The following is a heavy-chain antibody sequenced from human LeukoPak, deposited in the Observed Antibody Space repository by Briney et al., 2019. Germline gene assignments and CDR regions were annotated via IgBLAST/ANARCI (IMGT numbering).Heavy chain of an antibody. CDR2: ISDSGERT. D-gene: IGHD3-22*01. CDR1: GFPFSNYA. CDR3: AKGLGTSGYHDY. V-gene: IGHV3-23*01. J-gene: IGHJ4*02. Sequence: GGSLRLSCAASGFPFSNYAMTWVRQAPGKGLERVSGISDSGERTYYADSVKGRFTISRDNSKNMLYLQMNSLRVEDTALYYCAKGLGTSGYHDYWGQGTLVTVSS.